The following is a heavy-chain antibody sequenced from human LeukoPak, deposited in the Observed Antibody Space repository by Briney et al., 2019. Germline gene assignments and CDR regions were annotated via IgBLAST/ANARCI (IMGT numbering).Heavy chain of an antibody. CDR3: AKSGYNRFDY. J-gene: IGHJ4*02. D-gene: IGHD5-24*01. Sequence: GGTLRLSCAASGFTFSTYGMNWVRQAPGKGLEWVSGISPSGGITYYADSVKGRFTISRDNSKNTLYLQMNSLRAEDTAVYYCAKSGYNRFDYWGQGTLVTVSS. CDR2: ISPSGGIT. CDR1: GFTFSTYG. V-gene: IGHV3-23*01.